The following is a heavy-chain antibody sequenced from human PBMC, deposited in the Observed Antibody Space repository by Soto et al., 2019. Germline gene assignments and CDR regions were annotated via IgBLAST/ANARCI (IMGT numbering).Heavy chain of an antibody. CDR3: AREKSPDRYYYYGMDV. J-gene: IGHJ6*02. V-gene: IGHV1-69*13. CDR2: IIPIFGTA. CDR1: GGTFSSYA. D-gene: IGHD3-22*01. Sequence: SVKVSFKASGGTFSSYAFSWVRQAPGQGLDWMGGIIPIFGTANYAQKFQGRVTITADESTSTAYMELSSLRSEDTAVYFCAREKSPDRYYYYGMDVWGQGTTVTV.